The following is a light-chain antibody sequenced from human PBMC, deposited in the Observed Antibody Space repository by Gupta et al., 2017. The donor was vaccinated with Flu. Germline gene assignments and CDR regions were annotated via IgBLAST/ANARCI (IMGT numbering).Light chain of an antibody. CDR2: LGS. V-gene: IGKV2-28*01. Sequence: DIVMTQSPLSLPVPPGEPASISCRSSQSLLHSNGSNSLDWYLQKPGQSPQLLIYLGSNRASGVPDRFSGSGAGTDFTLKISRGEADDVGVDYYRQALQTPPTFGGGTKVEIK. CDR3: RQALQTPPT. CDR1: QSLLHSNGSNS. J-gene: IGKJ4*01.